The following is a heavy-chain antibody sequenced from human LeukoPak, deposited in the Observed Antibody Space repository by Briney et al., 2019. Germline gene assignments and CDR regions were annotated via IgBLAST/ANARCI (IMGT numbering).Heavy chain of an antibody. Sequence: GGSLRLSCVASGFTFSSSAMSWVRQAPGKGLEWVSAISGSGDSTFYADSVKGRFTISRDNSKNTLYLRMNSLRAGDTAVYYCARDKGHCSGGSCYLDVFDMWGQGTMVTVSS. V-gene: IGHV3-23*01. CDR1: GFTFSSSA. CDR2: ISGSGDST. J-gene: IGHJ3*02. D-gene: IGHD2-15*01. CDR3: ARDKGHCSGGSCYLDVFDM.